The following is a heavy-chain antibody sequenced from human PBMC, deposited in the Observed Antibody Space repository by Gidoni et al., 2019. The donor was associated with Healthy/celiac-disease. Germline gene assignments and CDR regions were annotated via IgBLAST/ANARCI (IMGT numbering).Heavy chain of an antibody. CDR1: GFTFSSYA. D-gene: IGHD6-6*01. J-gene: IGHJ5*02. V-gene: IGHV3-23*01. Sequence: EVQLLESGGGLVQPGGSLRLSCAASGFTFSSYAMSWVRQAPGKGLAWVSAIRGSSGSTYYADSVKGRFTISRDNAKNTLYLQMNSLRAEDTAVYYCAKFRQLVPENNWFDPWGQGTLVTVSS. CDR2: IRGSSGST. CDR3: AKFRQLVPENNWFDP.